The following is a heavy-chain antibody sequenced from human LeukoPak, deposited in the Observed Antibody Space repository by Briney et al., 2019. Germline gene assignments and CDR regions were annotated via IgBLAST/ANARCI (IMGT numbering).Heavy chain of an antibody. J-gene: IGHJ5*02. Sequence: GASVKVSCKASGYTSTSYDINWVRQATGQGLEWMGWMNPNSGNTGYAQKFQGRVTMTRNTSISTAYMELSSLRSEDTAVYYCARNVGSGSYLRNRTPKNWFDPWGQGTLVTVSS. CDR1: GYTSTSYD. D-gene: IGHD3-10*01. V-gene: IGHV1-8*01. CDR3: ARNVGSGSYLRNRTPKNWFDP. CDR2: MNPNSGNT.